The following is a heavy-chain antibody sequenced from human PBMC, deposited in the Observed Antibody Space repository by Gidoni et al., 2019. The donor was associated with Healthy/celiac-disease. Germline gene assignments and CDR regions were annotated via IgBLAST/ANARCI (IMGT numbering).Heavy chain of an antibody. J-gene: IGHJ4*02. D-gene: IGHD6-13*01. CDR1: GDTFTGYD. V-gene: IGHV1-2*02. Sequence: QVQLVQSGAEVTKPGASVKVSCKASGDTFTGYDMHWVRQAPGQGLEWLGWINPNIVGTNYAQKFQGGVTMTRDTSISTAYMELSRLRSDDTAVYYCARQQLGRDYFDYWCQGTLVTVSS. CDR2: INPNIVGT. CDR3: ARQQLGRDYFDY.